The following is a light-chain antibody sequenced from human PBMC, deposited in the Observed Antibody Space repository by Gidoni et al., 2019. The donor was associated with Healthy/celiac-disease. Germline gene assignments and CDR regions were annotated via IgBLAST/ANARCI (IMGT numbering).Light chain of an antibody. CDR2: GAS. Sequence: LVLTPSPGTLSFSPGERATLSCRASQSVSSSYLAWYQQKPGQAPRLLIYGASSRATGIPARFSGSGSGTDFTLTISRLEPEDFAVYYCQQYGSSPLTFGGGTKVEIK. V-gene: IGKV3-20*01. CDR1: QSVSSSY. J-gene: IGKJ4*01. CDR3: QQYGSSPLT.